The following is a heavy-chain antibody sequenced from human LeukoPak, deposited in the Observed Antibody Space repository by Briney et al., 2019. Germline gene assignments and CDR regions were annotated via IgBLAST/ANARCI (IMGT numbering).Heavy chain of an antibody. Sequence: SETLSLTCAVYGGSFSSYYWSWIRQPPGKGLEWIGEINHSGSTNYNPSLKSRVTISVDTSKSQFSLKLSSVTAADTAVYYSARGQKTTVTHYYFDYWGQGTLVTVSS. J-gene: IGHJ4*02. V-gene: IGHV4-34*01. CDR2: INHSGST. D-gene: IGHD4-17*01. CDR3: ARGQKTTVTHYYFDY. CDR1: GGSFSSYY.